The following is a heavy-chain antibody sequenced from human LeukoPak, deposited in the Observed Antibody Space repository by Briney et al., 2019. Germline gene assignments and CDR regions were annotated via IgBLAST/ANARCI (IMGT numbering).Heavy chain of an antibody. V-gene: IGHV3-23*01. CDR2: ISGSGPYT. CDR1: GFTFSSYA. D-gene: IGHD2-2*03. Sequence: GGSLRLSCAASGFTFSSYAMSWVRQAPGKGLEWVSSISGSGPYTFYTDSVKGRFTISRDSSKNTLYLQMNSLRAEDTALYYCAKHGYCSGISCFFDFWGQGTQVTVSS. CDR3: AKHGYCSGISCFFDF. J-gene: IGHJ4*02.